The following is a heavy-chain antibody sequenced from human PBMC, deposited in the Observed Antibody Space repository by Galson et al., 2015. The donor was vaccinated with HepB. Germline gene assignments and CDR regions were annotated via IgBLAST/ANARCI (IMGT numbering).Heavy chain of an antibody. CDR2: ISWNSGSI. Sequence: SLRLSCAASGFTFDDSAMHWVRQAPGKGLEWVSGISWNSGSIGYADSVKGRFTISRDNAKNSLYLQMNSLRAEDTALYYCAKDIRSGGDYFDYWGQGTLVTVSS. V-gene: IGHV3-9*01. CDR1: GFTFDDSA. CDR3: AKDIRSGGDYFDY. D-gene: IGHD3-10*01. J-gene: IGHJ4*02.